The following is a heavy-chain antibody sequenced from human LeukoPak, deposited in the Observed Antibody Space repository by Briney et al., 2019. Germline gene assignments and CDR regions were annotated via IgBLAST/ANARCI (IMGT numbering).Heavy chain of an antibody. Sequence: PSETLSLTCAACGGSFSGYYWSWIRQPPGKGLEWIGEINHSGSTNYNPSLKSRVTISVDTSKNQFSLKLSSVTAADTAVYYCARRGSGYALTHWGQGTLVTVSS. CDR3: ARRGSGYALTH. CDR2: INHSGST. D-gene: IGHD5-12*01. V-gene: IGHV4-34*01. J-gene: IGHJ4*02. CDR1: GGSFSGYY.